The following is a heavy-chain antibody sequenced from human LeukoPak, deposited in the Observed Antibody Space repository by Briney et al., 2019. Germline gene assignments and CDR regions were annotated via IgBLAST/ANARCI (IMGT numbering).Heavy chain of an antibody. V-gene: IGHV1-8*01. J-gene: IGHJ6*03. CDR1: GYSFTSYG. CDR2: MNPNSGNT. CDR3: ATHVEMATSTATYYYYYYMDV. D-gene: IGHD5-24*01. Sequence: ASVKVSCKASGYSFTSYGLSWVRQAPGQGLEWMGWMNPNSGNTGYAQKFQGRVTITADESTSTAYMELSSLRSEDTAVYYCATHVEMATSTATYYYYYYMDVWGKGTTVTISS.